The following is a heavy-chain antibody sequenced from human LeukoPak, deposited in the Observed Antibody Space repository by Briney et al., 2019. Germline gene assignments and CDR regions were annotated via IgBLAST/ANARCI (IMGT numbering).Heavy chain of an antibody. Sequence: GGSLRLSCAASGFTFSSYSMNWVRQAPGKGLEWVSSISSSSSYIYYAVSVKGRFTISRDNSKNTLYLQMNSLRVEDTAVYYCAKQLRVYYYMDVWGKGTTVTVSS. J-gene: IGHJ6*03. CDR1: GFTFSSYS. D-gene: IGHD1-1*01. CDR3: AKQLRVYYYMDV. CDR2: ISSSSSYI. V-gene: IGHV3-21*04.